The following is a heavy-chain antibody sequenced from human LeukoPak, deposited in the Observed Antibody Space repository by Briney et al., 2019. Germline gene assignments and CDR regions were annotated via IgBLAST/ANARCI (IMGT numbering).Heavy chain of an antibody. CDR1: GGSISSNGYY. Sequence: PETLSLTCTVSGGSISSNGYYWGWIRQPPGEGLEWVGSIYYSGSTYFNPSPKSRVTISVDTSKNQFSLKLSSMTAADTGVYYCARARRSSGWYYFDFWGQGTLVTVSP. CDR2: IYYSGST. D-gene: IGHD6-19*01. V-gene: IGHV4-39*01. J-gene: IGHJ4*02. CDR3: ARARRSSGWYYFDF.